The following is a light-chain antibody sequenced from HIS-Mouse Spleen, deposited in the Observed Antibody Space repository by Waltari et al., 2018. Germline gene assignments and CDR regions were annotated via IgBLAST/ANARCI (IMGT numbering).Light chain of an antibody. Sequence: SYELTQPPSVSVSPGQTARITCSGDALPKKYAYWYQQKSGQAPVLVIYEDSKRPSGSPVQFSGSSSGTMATLTISGAQVEDEADYYCYSTDSSGNHRVFGGGTKLTVL. V-gene: IGLV3-10*01. J-gene: IGLJ2*01. CDR1: ALPKKY. CDR3: YSTDSSGNHRV. CDR2: EDS.